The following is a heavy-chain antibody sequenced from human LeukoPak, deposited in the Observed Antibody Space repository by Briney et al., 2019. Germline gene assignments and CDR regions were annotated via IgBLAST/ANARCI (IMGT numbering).Heavy chain of an antibody. CDR2: IIPIFGTA. D-gene: IGHD6-19*01. CDR1: GGTFSSYA. CDR3: ARGSGYGSGWYGIDY. V-gene: IGHV1-69*05. J-gene: IGHJ4*02. Sequence: SVKVSCKASGGTFSSYAISWVRRAPGQGLEWMGRIIPIFGTANYAQKFQGRVTITTDESTSTAYMELSSLRSEDTAVYYCARGSGYGSGWYGIDYWGQGTLVTVSS.